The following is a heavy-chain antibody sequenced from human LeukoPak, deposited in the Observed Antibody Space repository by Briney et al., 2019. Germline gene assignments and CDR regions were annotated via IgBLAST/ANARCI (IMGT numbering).Heavy chain of an antibody. Sequence: GASVKVSCKASGYIFITYYIHWVRQAPGQGLEWMGVINPSDGSTNYAQKFQGRVTMTRDTSTRTVYMQLSSLRSDDTAVYYCARDVAQEFDYWGQGTLVTVSS. CDR2: INPSDGST. CDR1: GYIFITYY. J-gene: IGHJ4*02. CDR3: ARDVAQEFDY. V-gene: IGHV1-46*01.